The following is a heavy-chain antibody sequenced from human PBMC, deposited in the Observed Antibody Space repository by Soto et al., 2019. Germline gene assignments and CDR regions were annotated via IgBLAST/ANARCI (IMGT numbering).Heavy chain of an antibody. CDR3: ASGASGNYR. Sequence: EVQLVESGGGLVQPGGSLRLSCAASGFTVSSNYMTWVRQAPGKGLEWVSNIYSGGTTSYADSVKGRFTISRDNSKNTLFLQMNSLRDEDTAVYYCASGASGNYRWGQGTLVTVSS. D-gene: IGHD3-10*01. V-gene: IGHV3-66*01. J-gene: IGHJ4*02. CDR1: GFTVSSNY. CDR2: IYSGGTT.